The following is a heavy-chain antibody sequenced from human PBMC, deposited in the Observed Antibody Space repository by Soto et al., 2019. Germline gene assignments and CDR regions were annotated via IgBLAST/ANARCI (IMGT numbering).Heavy chain of an antibody. J-gene: IGHJ1*01. D-gene: IGHD6-13*01. CDR3: ASLEALVQVY. V-gene: IGHV3-30-3*01. CDR2: ISYDGSNK. Sequence: SGGSLRLSCAASGFTFSSYAMHWVRQAPGKGLEWVAVISYDGSNKYYADSVKGRFTISRDNSKNTLYLQMNSLRAEDTAVYYCASLEALVQVYWGQCTLVTVSS. CDR1: GFTFSSYA.